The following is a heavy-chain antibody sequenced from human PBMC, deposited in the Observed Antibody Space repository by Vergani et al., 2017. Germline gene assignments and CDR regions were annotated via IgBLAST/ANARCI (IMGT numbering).Heavy chain of an antibody. Sequence: QVQLQESGPGLVKPSQTLSLTCAVSGGSISSGGYSWSWIRQPPGKGLEWIGYIYHSGSTYYNPSLKSRVTISVDRSKNQFSLKLSSVTAADTAVYYCARVFDTLYRYFDLWGRGTLVTVSS. CDR2: IYHSGST. D-gene: IGHD2-15*01. V-gene: IGHV4-30-2*01. CDR1: GGSISSGGYS. J-gene: IGHJ2*01. CDR3: ARVFDTLYRYFDL.